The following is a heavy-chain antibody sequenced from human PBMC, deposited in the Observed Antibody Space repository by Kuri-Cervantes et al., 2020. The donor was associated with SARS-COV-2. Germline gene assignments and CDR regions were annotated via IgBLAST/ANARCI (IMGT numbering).Heavy chain of an antibody. Sequence: GESLKISCAASGLTFSVYGLNWVRQAPGKGLEWVSYISSSSSTIHYADSVKGRFTISRDNAKKSLFLQMNSLRAEDTAVYYCAREQVVEGAMGGYYYSFGMDVWGQGTTVTVSS. CDR2: ISSSSSTI. D-gene: IGHD2-2*01. CDR3: AREQVVEGAMGGYYYSFGMDV. V-gene: IGHV3-48*01. J-gene: IGHJ6*02. CDR1: GLTFSVYG.